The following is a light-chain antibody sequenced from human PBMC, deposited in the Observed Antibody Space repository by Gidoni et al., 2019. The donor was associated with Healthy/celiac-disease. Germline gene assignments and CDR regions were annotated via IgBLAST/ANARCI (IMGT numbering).Light chain of an antibody. CDR1: QSISSN. CDR3: QQYHNWYT. CDR2: DAS. V-gene: IGKV3-15*01. Sequence: EIVMTQSPATLSVSPGERATLSCRASQSISSNLAWHQQKPGQAPRLLIYDASTRATGIPARFSGSGSGTEFTLTISSLQSEDFAVYYCQQYHNWYTFGQGTKLEI. J-gene: IGKJ2*01.